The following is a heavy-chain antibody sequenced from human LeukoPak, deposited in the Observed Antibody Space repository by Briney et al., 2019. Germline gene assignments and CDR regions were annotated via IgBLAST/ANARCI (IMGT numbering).Heavy chain of an antibody. J-gene: IGHJ4*02. CDR1: GGSISDGTYY. CDR3: ARRTTESYSDY. D-gene: IGHD1-1*01. V-gene: IGHV4-39*01. CDR2: IHYSGTT. Sequence: PSENLSLTCTVSGGSISDGTYYWGWIRQPPGKGLEWIGTIHYSGTTHYNRSLKSRVTLSVDTSKNQFSLRLSSVTAADTAVYYCARRTTESYSDYWGQGTLVTVST.